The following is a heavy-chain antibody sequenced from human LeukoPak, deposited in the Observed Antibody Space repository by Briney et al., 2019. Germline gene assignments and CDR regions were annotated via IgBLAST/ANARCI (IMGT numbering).Heavy chain of an antibody. Sequence: ASETLSLTCAVYGGTFSGYYWSWIRQPPGKGLEWIGEINHSGSTNYNPSLKSRVTISVDASKNQFSLKLSSVTAADTGVYYCARAYGAKYPCDYWGQGTLVTVSS. D-gene: IGHD4/OR15-4a*01. CDR1: GGTFSGYY. CDR3: ARAYGAKYPCDY. J-gene: IGHJ4*02. CDR2: INHSGST. V-gene: IGHV4-34*01.